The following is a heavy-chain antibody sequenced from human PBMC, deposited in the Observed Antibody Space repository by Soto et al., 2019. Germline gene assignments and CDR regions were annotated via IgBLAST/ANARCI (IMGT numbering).Heavy chain of an antibody. Sequence: QVQLQESGPGLVKPSGTLSLACAVSGGPISRNGWWSWVRQPPGKGLEWVGDISRSGSPNYNSSLEGRINISLDKSKNQFSLNLNSVTAADTAVYYCATRDNYRFYWGQGTLVTVSS. J-gene: IGHJ4*01. CDR2: ISRSGSP. D-gene: IGHD1-7*01. V-gene: IGHV4-4*02. CDR3: ATRDNYRFY. CDR1: GGPISRNGW.